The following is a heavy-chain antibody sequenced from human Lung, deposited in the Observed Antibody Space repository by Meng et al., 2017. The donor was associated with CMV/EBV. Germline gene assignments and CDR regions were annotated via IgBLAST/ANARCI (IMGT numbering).Heavy chain of an antibody. CDR1: GFTFSSYA. CDR3: ARDDSSS. D-gene: IGHD3-22*01. CDR2: ISYDGSNK. Sequence: QVQLWESGGGVVQPGRSLRLSCAASGFTFSSYAMHWVRQAPGKGLEWVAVISYDGSNKYYADSVKGRFTISRDNSKNTLYLQMNSLRAEDTAVYYCARDDSSSWGQGTLVTVAS. J-gene: IGHJ5*02. V-gene: IGHV3-30-3*01.